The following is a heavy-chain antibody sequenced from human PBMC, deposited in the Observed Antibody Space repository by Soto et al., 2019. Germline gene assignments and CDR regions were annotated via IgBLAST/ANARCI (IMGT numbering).Heavy chain of an antibody. J-gene: IGHJ6*02. CDR2: ISGSGGST. CDR1: GFTFSSYA. V-gene: IGHV3-23*01. Sequence: GGSLRLSCAASGFTFSSYAMSWVRQAPGKGLEWVSAISGSGGSTYYADSVKGRFTISRDNSKNTLYLQMNSLRAEDTAVYYCAKPDYNGVDFWSGYPPFAYYYGMDVWGQGTTVTVSS. CDR3: AKPDYNGVDFWSGYPPFAYYYGMDV. D-gene: IGHD3-3*01.